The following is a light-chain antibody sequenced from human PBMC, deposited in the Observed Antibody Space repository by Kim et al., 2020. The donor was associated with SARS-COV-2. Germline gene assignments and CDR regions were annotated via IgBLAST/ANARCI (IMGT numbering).Light chain of an antibody. CDR1: QSLVHSDGNTY. CDR2: KVS. Sequence: DVVMTQSPLSLPVTLGQPASISCRSSQSLVHSDGNTYLHWFQQRPGQSPRRLIYKVSNRDSGVPDRFSGSGSGTDFTLKISRVEPEDVGLYYCIQGTHGPFTFGPGTKVDIK. J-gene: IGKJ3*01. CDR3: IQGTHGPFT. V-gene: IGKV2-30*02.